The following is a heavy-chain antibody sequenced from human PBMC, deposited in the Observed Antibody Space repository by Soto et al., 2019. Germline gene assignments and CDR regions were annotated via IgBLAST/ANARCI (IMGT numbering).Heavy chain of an antibody. Sequence: PGGSLRLSCAASGFTFSSYAMSWVRQAPGKGLEWVSAISGSGGSTYYADSVQGRFTISRDNSKNTLYLQMNSLRVEDTAVYYCATTLYYYATGGYQGGQATLVTLSS. CDR1: GFTFSSYA. V-gene: IGHV3-23*01. CDR2: ISGSGGST. CDR3: ATTLYYYATGGYQ. D-gene: IGHD3-22*01. J-gene: IGHJ4*02.